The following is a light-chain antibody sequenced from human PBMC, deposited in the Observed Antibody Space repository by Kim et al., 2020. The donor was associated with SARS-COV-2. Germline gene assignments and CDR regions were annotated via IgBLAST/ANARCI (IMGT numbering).Light chain of an antibody. V-gene: IGLV1-44*01. CDR3: AAWDDSLNAP. CDR1: SSNIGSNT. Sequence: ELTQPPSASGTPGQRVTIACSGSSSNIGSNTVNWYQQLPGTAPKLLIYSNHQRPSGVPDRFSGSKTGTSASLAISGLQSEDEADYYCAAWDDSLNAPFGGGTQLTVL. CDR2: SNH. J-gene: IGLJ2*01.